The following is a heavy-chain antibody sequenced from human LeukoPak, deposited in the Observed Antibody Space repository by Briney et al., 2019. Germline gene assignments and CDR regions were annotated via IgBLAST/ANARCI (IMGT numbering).Heavy chain of an antibody. CDR1: GGSISSSNW. J-gene: IGHJ4*02. CDR3: ARRIRRITIFGGFDY. Sequence: PSGTLSLTCAVSGGSISSSNWWSWVRQPPGKGLEWIGEIYHSGSTNYNPSLKSRVTISVDTSKNQFSLKLSSVTAANTAVYYCARRIRRITIFGGFDYWGQRTLVTVSS. V-gene: IGHV4-4*02. CDR2: IYHSGST. D-gene: IGHD3-3*01.